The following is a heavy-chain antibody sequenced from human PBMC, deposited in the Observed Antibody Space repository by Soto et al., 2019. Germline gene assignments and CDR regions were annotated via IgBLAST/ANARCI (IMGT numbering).Heavy chain of an antibody. CDR2: INHSGST. Sequence: TLSLTCAVYGGSFSGYYWSWIRQPPGKGLEWIGEINHSGSTNYNPSLKSRVTISVDTSKNQFSLKLSSVTAADTAVYYCARGYYYGSGSYGAPYYYYGMDVWGQGTTVTVSS. J-gene: IGHJ6*02. D-gene: IGHD3-10*01. CDR3: ARGYYYGSGSYGAPYYYYGMDV. V-gene: IGHV4-34*01. CDR1: GGSFSGYY.